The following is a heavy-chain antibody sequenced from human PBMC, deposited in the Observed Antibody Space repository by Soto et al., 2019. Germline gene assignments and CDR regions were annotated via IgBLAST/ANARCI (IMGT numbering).Heavy chain of an antibody. CDR1: GFTVSSNY. J-gene: IGHJ6*02. D-gene: IGHD3-10*01. V-gene: IGHV3-53*01. CDR3: AATMVRGAYYYYGMDV. Sequence: GGSLRLSCAASGFTVSSNYMSWVRQAPGKGLEWVSVIYSGGSTYYADSVKGRFTISRDNSKNTLYLQMNSLRAEDTAVYYCAATMVRGAYYYYGMDVWGQGTTVTVSS. CDR2: IYSGGST.